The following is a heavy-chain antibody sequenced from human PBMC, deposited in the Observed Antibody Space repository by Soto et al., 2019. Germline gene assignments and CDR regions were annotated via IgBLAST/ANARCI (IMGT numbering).Heavy chain of an antibody. V-gene: IGHV1-18*01. J-gene: IGHJ6*02. CDR3: VMVDNYVTPTPQDV. Sequence: QVQLVQSGDEVKKPGASVKVSCKDSGYIFVNYGIAWVRQAPGQGLEWTGWISPYTGNTHSATKVQGRLTMTTDTSTSTAYMDLGSLTSDDTAVYYCVMVDNYVTPTPQDVWGQGTTVTVSS. CDR2: ISPYTGNT. D-gene: IGHD3-16*01. CDR1: GYIFVNYG.